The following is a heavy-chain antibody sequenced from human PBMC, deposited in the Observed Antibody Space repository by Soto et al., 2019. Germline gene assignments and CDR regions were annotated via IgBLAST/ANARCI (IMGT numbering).Heavy chain of an antibody. CDR2: IKSDGSTT. CDR1: GFTFSSYW. CDR3: GRDPGSGYASYGMDV. J-gene: IGHJ6*02. D-gene: IGHD5-12*01. Sequence: GESLKISCAASGFTFSSYWMHWVRQAPGKGLVWVSRIKSDGSTTIYADSVKGRFTISRDNAKNTLYLQMNSLRAEDTAVYYCGRDPGSGYASYGMDVWGQGTTVTVSS. V-gene: IGHV3-74*01.